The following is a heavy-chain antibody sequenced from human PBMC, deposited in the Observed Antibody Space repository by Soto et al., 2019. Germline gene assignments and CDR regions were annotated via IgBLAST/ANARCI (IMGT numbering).Heavy chain of an antibody. J-gene: IGHJ4*02. D-gene: IGHD1-7*01. CDR3: EGESGENWSYEAY. V-gene: IGHV4-4*07. Sequence: SETLSLTCTVSGDTITSFSWNWIRQSAGKGLEWIGRISTTGNTHYNPSLESRVTMSLDTSKNQFSLKLTSVTAADTAVYYCEGESGENWSYEAYWCQGTLDTVSS. CDR1: GDTITSFS. CDR2: ISTTGNT.